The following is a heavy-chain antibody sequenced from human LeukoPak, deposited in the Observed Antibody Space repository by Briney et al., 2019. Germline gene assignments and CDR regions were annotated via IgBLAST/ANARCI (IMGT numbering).Heavy chain of an antibody. CDR2: ISDSGDST. CDR1: GFTFSSYA. J-gene: IGHJ4*02. V-gene: IGHV3-23*01. Sequence: GGSLRLSCAASGFTFSSYAMSWVRQAPGKGLEWVSGISDSGDSTSYADSVKGRFTISRDNSRNTLYLQMNSLRAEDTAVYYCAKDPTMTTVTTFSNYWGQGTLVTVSS. D-gene: IGHD4-17*01. CDR3: AKDPTMTTVTTFSNY.